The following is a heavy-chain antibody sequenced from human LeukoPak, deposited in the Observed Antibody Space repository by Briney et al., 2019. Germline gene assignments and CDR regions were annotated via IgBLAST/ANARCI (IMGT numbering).Heavy chain of an antibody. CDR1: GFTFINAW. V-gene: IGHV3-23*01. CDR2: ISGSGGVT. Sequence: GGSLRLSCAASGFTFINAWMTWVRQAPGKGLEWVSDISGSGGVTYYADSVKGRFTISRDNSKNTLYLQVNSLRAADTAVYYCAKVQEMGTILPPFHYWGQGTLVTVSS. D-gene: IGHD5-24*01. CDR3: AKVQEMGTILPPFHY. J-gene: IGHJ4*02.